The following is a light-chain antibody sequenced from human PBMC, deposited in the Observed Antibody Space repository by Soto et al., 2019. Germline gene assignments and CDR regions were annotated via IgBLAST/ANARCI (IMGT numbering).Light chain of an antibody. CDR3: QQYGSSPIT. CDR2: HAS. J-gene: IGKJ5*01. CDR1: RSLSSDY. Sequence: IVLMQSPDTLSLSPWERATLSCRASRSLSSDYLAWYQQKPGQAPRLLFYHASRRATGTPDRFSVSGSGADFTLTISRLEPGDFAVYYCQQYGSSPITFGQGTRLEIK. V-gene: IGKV3-20*01.